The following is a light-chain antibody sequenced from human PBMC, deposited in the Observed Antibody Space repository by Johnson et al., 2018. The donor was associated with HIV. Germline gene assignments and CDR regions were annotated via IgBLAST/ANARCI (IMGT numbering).Light chain of an antibody. Sequence: QSVLTQPPSVSAAPGQKVTISCSGSSSNIGNNYVSWYQQIPGTAPKLLIYDNSKRPSGIPDRFSGSTSGTSATLVITGLQTGDEADYHCATWDSSLSVYVFGTGTKVTVL. CDR2: DNS. CDR3: ATWDSSLSVYV. V-gene: IGLV1-51*01. J-gene: IGLJ1*01. CDR1: SSNIGNNY.